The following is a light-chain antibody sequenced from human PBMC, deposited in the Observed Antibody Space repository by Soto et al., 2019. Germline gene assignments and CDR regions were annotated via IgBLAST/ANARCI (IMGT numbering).Light chain of an antibody. V-gene: IGKV3-11*01. CDR3: QQRSNWPPLWT. Sequence: EIVLTQSPATLSLSPGERATLSCRASQSVSSYLAWYQQKPGQAPRLLIYDASNRATGIPARFSGSGSGTDFTLTISGLEPEDFSVYYCQQRSNWPPLWTCRQGTKVEI. CDR2: DAS. CDR1: QSVSSY. J-gene: IGKJ1*01.